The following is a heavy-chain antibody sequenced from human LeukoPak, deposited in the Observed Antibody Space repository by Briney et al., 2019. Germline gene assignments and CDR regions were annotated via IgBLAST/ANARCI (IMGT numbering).Heavy chain of an antibody. CDR1: GFTFSSYE. Sequence: GGTLSLSCAASGFTFSSYEMNWVRQAPGKGLEWVSSISSSSSYIYYADSVRGRFTISRDNAKNSLYLQMNSLRAEDTAVYYCARDQYSSGWMSDYWGQGTLVTVSS. J-gene: IGHJ4*02. V-gene: IGHV3-21*01. D-gene: IGHD6-19*01. CDR2: ISSSSSYI. CDR3: ARDQYSSGWMSDY.